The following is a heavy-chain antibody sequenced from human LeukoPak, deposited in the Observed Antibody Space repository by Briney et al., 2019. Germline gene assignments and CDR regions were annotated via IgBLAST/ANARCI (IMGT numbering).Heavy chain of an antibody. CDR1: GYTFTGYY. D-gene: IGHD5-18*01. CDR3: AKGGKKRGYNYGYDVDY. CDR2: INPNSGGT. V-gene: IGHV1-2*02. J-gene: IGHJ4*02. Sequence: ASVKVSCKASGYTFTGYYMHWVRQAPGQGLEWMGWINPNSGGTNYAQKFQGRVTMTRDTSISTAYMELSRLRSDDTAVYYCAKGGKKRGYNYGYDVDYWGQGTLVTVSS.